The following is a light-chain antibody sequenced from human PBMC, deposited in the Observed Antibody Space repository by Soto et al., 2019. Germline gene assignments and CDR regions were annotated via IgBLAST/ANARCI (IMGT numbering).Light chain of an antibody. CDR3: HQYNSWPLT. CDR2: DTS. J-gene: IGKJ1*01. Sequence: EILMTQSPATLSVSPGERATLSCRASQSVSINLAWYQQKPGQAPRLVIYDTSTRATGIPARLSGSGSGTEFTLTISSLQSEDFAIYYCHQYNSWPLTFGQGTKV. CDR1: QSVSIN. V-gene: IGKV3-15*01.